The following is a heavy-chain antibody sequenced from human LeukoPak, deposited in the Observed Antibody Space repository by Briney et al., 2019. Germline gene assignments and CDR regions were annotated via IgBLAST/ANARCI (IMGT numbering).Heavy chain of an antibody. J-gene: IGHJ5*02. CDR3: ARNGRYFDWLSYNWFDP. D-gene: IGHD3-9*01. CDR2: ISAYNGDT. V-gene: IGHV1-18*01. CDR1: GYTFTSYG. Sequence: ASVKVSCKASGYTFTSYGISWVRQAPGQGLEWMGWISAYNGDTNYAQKLQGRVTMTTDTSTSTAYMELRSLRSDDTAVYYCARNGRYFDWLSYNWFDPWGQGTLVTASS.